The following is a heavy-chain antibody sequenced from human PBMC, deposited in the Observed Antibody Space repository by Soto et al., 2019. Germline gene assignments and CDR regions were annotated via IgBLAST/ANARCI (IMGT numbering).Heavy chain of an antibody. Sequence: GGSLRLSYGSSGFTFSNAWVNLVRQAPGKGLEWVGRIKSKTDGGTIHYAAPVKGRFTISRDDSKNTLFLQMTSLKTEDTAVYYCTTRQGGTTGTTADYWGLGTLVTVSS. CDR3: TTRQGGTTGTTADY. CDR2: IKSKTDGGTI. V-gene: IGHV3-15*07. J-gene: IGHJ4*01. D-gene: IGHD1-1*01. CDR1: GFTFSNAW.